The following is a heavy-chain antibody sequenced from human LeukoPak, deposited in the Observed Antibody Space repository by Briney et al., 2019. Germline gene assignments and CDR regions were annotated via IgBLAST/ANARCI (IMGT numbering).Heavy chain of an antibody. CDR3: AREMGYSSSWYSVYYYYGMDV. V-gene: IGHV3-7*03. J-gene: IGHJ6*02. Sequence: GGSLRLSCAASGFTFSSYWMSWVRQAPGKGLEWVANIKQDGSEKYYVDSVKGRFTISRDNAKNSLYLQMSSLRAEDTAVYYCAREMGYSSSWYSVYYYYGMDVWGQGTTVTVSS. CDR1: GFTFSSYW. D-gene: IGHD6-13*01. CDR2: IKQDGSEK.